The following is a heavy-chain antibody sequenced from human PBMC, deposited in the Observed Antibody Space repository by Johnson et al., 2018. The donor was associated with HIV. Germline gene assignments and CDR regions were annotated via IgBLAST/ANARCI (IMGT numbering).Heavy chain of an antibody. CDR2: IKQDGSEK. CDR1: GFTFSSYW. J-gene: IGHJ3*02. Sequence: VQLVESGGGLVQPGGSLRLSCAASGFTFSSYWMSWVRQAPGKGLEWVANIKQDGSEKYYVDSVKGRFTISRDNAKNSLYLQMNSLRAEDTAVYYCARIGAWQLHRAFDIWGQGTMVTVSS. CDR3: ARIGAWQLHRAFDI. V-gene: IGHV3-7*05. D-gene: IGHD2-15*01.